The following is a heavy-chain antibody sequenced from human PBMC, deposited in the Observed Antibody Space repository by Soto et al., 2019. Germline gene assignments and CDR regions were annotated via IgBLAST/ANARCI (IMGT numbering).Heavy chain of an antibody. CDR2: IIPIFGTA. V-gene: IGHV1-69*01. CDR3: ARAGFAAAGTVGYYGMDV. CDR1: GGTFSSYA. Sequence: SVKVSCKASGGTFSSYAISWVRQAPGQGLEWMGGIIPIFGTANYAQKFQGRVTITADESTSTAYMELSSLRSEDTAVYYCARAGFAAAGTVGYYGMDVLGQGTTVTVSS. D-gene: IGHD6-13*01. J-gene: IGHJ6*02.